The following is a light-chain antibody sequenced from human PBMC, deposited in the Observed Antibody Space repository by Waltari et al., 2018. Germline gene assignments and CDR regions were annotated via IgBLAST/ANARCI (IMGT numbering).Light chain of an antibody. J-gene: IGLJ3*02. CDR3: NSRDSSGNHPCWV. CDR2: GKN. CDR1: SLRSYY. V-gene: IGLV3-19*01. Sequence: SSELTQDPAVSVALGQTVRITCQGDSLRSYYASWYQQKPGQAPVLVIYGKNNRPSGIPERFSGSSSGNTASLTITGAQAEDETDYYCNSRDSSGNHPCWVFGGGTKLTVL.